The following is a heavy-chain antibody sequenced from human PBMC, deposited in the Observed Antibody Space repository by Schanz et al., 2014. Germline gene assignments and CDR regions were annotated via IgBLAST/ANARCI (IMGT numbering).Heavy chain of an antibody. CDR3: ASKGLTTDAFDI. D-gene: IGHD2-8*01. J-gene: IGHJ3*02. Sequence: QVQLQESGPGLVKPSDTLSLTCAVSGYSINTSDWWGWIRQPPGKGLEWIGYIYYSGSTYYNPSLKSRVTMSVETSKNQFSLKLSSVTAVDTAVYYCASKGLTTDAFDIWGQGTMVTVSS. CDR1: GYSINTSDW. CDR2: IYYSGST. V-gene: IGHV4-28*07.